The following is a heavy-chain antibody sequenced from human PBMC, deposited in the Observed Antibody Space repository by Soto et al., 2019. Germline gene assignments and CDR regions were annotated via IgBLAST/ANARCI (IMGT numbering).Heavy chain of an antibody. Sequence: QAQLVESGGGVVQSGRSLRLSCEASGFTFRSHAMHWVRQTPGKGLEWVAVISYDATNQYYADSVKGRFTISRDNSANTLYLEMHSLRAEDTAVYYCAKLVESGDSFDLWGQGTVVTVSS. J-gene: IGHJ3*01. V-gene: IGHV3-30*18. CDR2: ISYDATNQ. D-gene: IGHD3-10*01. CDR3: AKLVESGDSFDL. CDR1: GFTFRSHA.